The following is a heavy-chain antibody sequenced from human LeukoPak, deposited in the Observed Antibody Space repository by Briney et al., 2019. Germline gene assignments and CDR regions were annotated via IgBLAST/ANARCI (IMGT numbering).Heavy chain of an antibody. J-gene: IGHJ5*02. CDR1: GGSISSSSYY. CDR2: IYYSGST. Sequence: SETLPLTCTVSGGSISSSSYYWGWIRQPPGKGLEWIGSIYYSGSTYYNPSLKSRVTISVDTSKNQFSLKLSSVTAADTAVYYCARPVVPAAHGWFDPWGQGTLVTVSS. D-gene: IGHD2-2*01. V-gene: IGHV4-39*01. CDR3: ARPVVPAAHGWFDP.